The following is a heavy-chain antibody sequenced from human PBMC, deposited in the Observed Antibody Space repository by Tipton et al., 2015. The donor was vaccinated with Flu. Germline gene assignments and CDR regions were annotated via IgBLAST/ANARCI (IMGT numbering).Heavy chain of an antibody. CDR3: AREGIHLWDGGGFDN. CDR2: IRSKASGGTT. D-gene: IGHD5-18*01. V-gene: IGHV3-49*05. Sequence: VQLVQSGGGLVKPGRSLRLSCTASGFIFGDYAMSWFRQAPGKGLEWVGFIRSKASGGTTEYAASVKGRFIISRDDSKSIAYLQMNSLKTEDTAVYYCAREGIHLWDGGGFDNWGQGTLVTVSS. CDR1: GFIFGDYA. J-gene: IGHJ4*02.